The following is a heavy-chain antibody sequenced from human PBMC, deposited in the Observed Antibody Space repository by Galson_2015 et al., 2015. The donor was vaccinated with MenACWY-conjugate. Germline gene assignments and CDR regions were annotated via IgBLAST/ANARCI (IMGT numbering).Heavy chain of an antibody. D-gene: IGHD5-18*01. CDR3: ARENTYNYAYAVDY. V-gene: IGHV3-7*03. J-gene: IGHJ4*02. Sequence: SLRLSCAASGFAFSTYWMTWVRQAPGKGLEWVANIKKDSSEIHYVDSVKGRFTISRDNAKNSLYLQMNSLRAEDTAVYYCARENTYNYAYAVDYWGQGTLVTDSS. CDR2: IKKDSSEI. CDR1: GFAFSTYW.